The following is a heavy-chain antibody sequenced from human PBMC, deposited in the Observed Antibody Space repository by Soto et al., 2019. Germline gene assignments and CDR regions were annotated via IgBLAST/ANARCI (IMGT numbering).Heavy chain of an antibody. CDR2: IYYSGST. CDR1: GGSISSSSYY. CDR3: ARARFLEWLSDWFDP. J-gene: IGHJ5*02. D-gene: IGHD3-3*01. Sequence: QLQLQESGPGLVKPSETLSLTCTVSGGSISSSSYYWGWIRQPPGKGLEWIGSIYYSGSTYYNPSLKSRVTVSVATSKTQFSLKLSSVTAADTAVYYCARARFLEWLSDWFDPWGQGTLVTVSS. V-gene: IGHV4-39*01.